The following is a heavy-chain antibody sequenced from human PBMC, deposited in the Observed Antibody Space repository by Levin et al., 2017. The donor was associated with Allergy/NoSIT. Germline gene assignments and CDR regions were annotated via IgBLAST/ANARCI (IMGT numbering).Heavy chain of an antibody. Sequence: SETLSLTCTVSGGSISSYYWSWIRQPPGKGLEWIGYIYYSGSTNYNPSLKSRVTISVDTSKNQFSLKLSSVTAADTAVYYCARERRFGVYGMDVWGQGTTVTVSS. CDR1: GGSISSYY. V-gene: IGHV4-59*01. CDR2: IYYSGST. D-gene: IGHD3-16*01. J-gene: IGHJ6*02. CDR3: ARERRFGVYGMDV.